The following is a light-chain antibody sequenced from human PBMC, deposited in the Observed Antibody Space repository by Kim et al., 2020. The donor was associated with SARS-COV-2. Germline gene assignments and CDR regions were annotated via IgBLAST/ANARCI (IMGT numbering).Light chain of an antibody. J-gene: IGKJ1*01. V-gene: IGKV3-20*01. CDR1: QSVGYTY. CDR2: GAA. Sequence: SPPERATLSCRASQSVGYTYLAWYQQQTRQPPRLLIYGAACRATGIPDRFIGGGCGTAVTLTISSMEPEDFTVYYCQQYGSAPWTFGQGTKVDIK. CDR3: QQYGSAPWT.